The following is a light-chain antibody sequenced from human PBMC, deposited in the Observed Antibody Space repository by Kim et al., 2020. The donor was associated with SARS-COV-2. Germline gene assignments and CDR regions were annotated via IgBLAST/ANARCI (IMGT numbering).Light chain of an antibody. CDR3: NSRDSSGNPHVV. J-gene: IGLJ2*01. Sequence: SSELTQDPAVSVALGQTVRITCQGDSLRSYYASWXQQKPGQAPVLVIYGKNNRPSGIPDRFSGSSSGNTASLTITGAQAEDEADYYCNSRDSSGNPHVVF. CDR2: GKN. V-gene: IGLV3-19*01. CDR1: SLRSYY.